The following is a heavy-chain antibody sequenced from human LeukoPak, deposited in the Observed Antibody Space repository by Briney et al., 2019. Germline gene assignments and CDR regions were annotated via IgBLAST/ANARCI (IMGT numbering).Heavy chain of an antibody. D-gene: IGHD6-6*01. CDR3: AKERSSSAYDAFDI. CDR1: GFTFSSYA. V-gene: IGHV3-23*01. Sequence: GGTLRLPCAASGFTFSSYAMSWVRQGPGKGLEWVSAISGSTYYADSVKGRFTISRDNSKNTLYLQMNGLRVEDTALYYCAKERSSSAYDAFDIWGQGTMVTVSS. CDR2: ISGST. J-gene: IGHJ3*02.